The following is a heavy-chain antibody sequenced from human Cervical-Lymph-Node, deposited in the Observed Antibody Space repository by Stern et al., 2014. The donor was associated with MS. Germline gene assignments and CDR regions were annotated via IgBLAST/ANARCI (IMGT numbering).Heavy chain of an antibody. Sequence: QVQLVESGAEVKKPGSSVKVSCKASGGTFSNYAISWVRQAPGQGLEWMGGIVPIFGTANYAQKFQGRVTITADESTSTAYMELNSLRSEDTAVYYCAREFNYDSSGYYFYYWGQGTLVTVSS. CDR3: AREFNYDSSGYYFYY. J-gene: IGHJ4*02. CDR2: IVPIFGTA. D-gene: IGHD3-22*01. CDR1: GGTFSNYA. V-gene: IGHV1-69*01.